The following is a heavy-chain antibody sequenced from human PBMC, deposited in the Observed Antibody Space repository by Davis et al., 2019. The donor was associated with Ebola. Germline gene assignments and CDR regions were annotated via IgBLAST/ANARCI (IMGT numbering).Heavy chain of an antibody. CDR3: ARHDYDFWSGYYGSNWFDP. Sequence: SETLSLTCTVSGGSISSSSYYWGWIRQPPGKGLEWIGSIYYSGSTYYNPSLKSRVTISVDTSKNQFSLKLTPVTAADTAVYYCARHDYDFWSGYYGSNWFDPWGQGTLVTVSS. CDR1: GGSISSSSYY. D-gene: IGHD3-3*01. CDR2: IYYSGST. J-gene: IGHJ5*02. V-gene: IGHV4-39*01.